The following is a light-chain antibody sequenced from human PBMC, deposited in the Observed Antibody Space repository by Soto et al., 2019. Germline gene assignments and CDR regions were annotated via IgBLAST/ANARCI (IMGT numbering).Light chain of an antibody. CDR3: SSYAGSNNVV. V-gene: IGLV2-8*01. CDR1: SSDVGGYNY. CDR2: EVS. Sequence: QSALTQPPSASGSPGQSVTISCTGTSSDVGGYNYVSWYQQHPGTAPKLMIYEVSKRPSGVPDRFSCSKSGNTASLTVSGLQAEDEADYYCSSYAGSNNVVFGGGTKLTVL. J-gene: IGLJ2*01.